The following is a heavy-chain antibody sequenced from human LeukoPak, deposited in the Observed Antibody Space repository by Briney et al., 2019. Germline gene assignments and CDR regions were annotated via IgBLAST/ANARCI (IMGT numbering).Heavy chain of an antibody. D-gene: IGHD5-24*01. J-gene: IGHJ4*02. V-gene: IGHV3-66*01. CDR2: IYGGGST. CDR3: ARDVNYSFDY. CDR1: GFTVSSNY. Sequence: PGGSLRLSCAASGFTVSSNYMSWVRQAPGKGLEWVSVIYGGGSTYYADSVKGRFTISRDNSKNTLYLQMNSLRAEDTAVYYCARDVNYSFDYWGQRTLVTVSS.